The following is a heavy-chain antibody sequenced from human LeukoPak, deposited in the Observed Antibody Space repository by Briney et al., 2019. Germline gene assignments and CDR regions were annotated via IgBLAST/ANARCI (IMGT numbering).Heavy chain of an antibody. J-gene: IGHJ4*02. CDR1: GFTFSSYA. Sequence: GGSLRLSCAASGFTFSSYAMSWVRRAPGKGLEWVSAISGSGGSTYYADSVKGRFTISRDNSKNTLYLQMNSLRAEDTAVYYCARGFGGWYGSFDYWGQGTLVTVSS. V-gene: IGHV3-23*01. D-gene: IGHD6-19*01. CDR2: ISGSGGST. CDR3: ARGFGGWYGSFDY.